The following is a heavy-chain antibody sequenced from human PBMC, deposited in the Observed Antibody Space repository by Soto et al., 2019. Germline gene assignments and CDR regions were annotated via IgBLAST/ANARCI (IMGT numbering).Heavy chain of an antibody. Sequence: EVHLVESGGGLVQPGGSLKLACLASGFRLSDSAIHWVRKASGKGLEWVGRIRSKTNNYATTYGAPVRGRFTLSRDDSKNTAYLQMNNLESEDAAVYYCTRHAGGHVEHSFYYYIMDVWGKGTTVSV. CDR1: GFRLSDSA. CDR3: TRHAGGHVEHSFYYYIMDV. CDR2: IRSKTNNYAT. D-gene: IGHD2-15*01. J-gene: IGHJ6*03. V-gene: IGHV3-73*01.